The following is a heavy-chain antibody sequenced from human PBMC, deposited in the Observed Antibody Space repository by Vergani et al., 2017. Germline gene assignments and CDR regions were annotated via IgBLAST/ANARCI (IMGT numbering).Heavy chain of an antibody. Sequence: EVQLVQSGAEVKKPGESLKISCKGSVYSFTSYWIGWVRQMPGKGLEWMGIIYPGDSDTRYSPSFQGQVTISADKSISTAYLQWSSLKASDTAMYYCARSIVVVPAAMSFDPWGQGTLVTVSS. CDR2: IYPGDSDT. J-gene: IGHJ5*02. CDR1: VYSFTSYW. D-gene: IGHD2-2*01. CDR3: ARSIVVVPAAMSFDP. V-gene: IGHV5-51*03.